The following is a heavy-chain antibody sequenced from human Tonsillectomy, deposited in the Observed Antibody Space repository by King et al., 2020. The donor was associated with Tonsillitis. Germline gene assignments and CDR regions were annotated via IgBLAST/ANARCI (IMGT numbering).Heavy chain of an antibody. V-gene: IGHV3-48*01. D-gene: IGHD3-22*01. CDR1: GFTFSSYS. J-gene: IGHJ6*02. Sequence: VQLVESGGGLVQPGGSLRLSCAASGFTFSSYSTNWVRQAPGKGLEWVSYISSSRSTIYYADSVKGRFTISRDNAKNSLYLQMNSLRAEDTAVYYCARDSNYYDRSGYYYVRYGMDVWGQGTTVTVSS. CDR3: ARDSNYYDRSGYYYVRYGMDV. CDR2: ISSSRSTI.